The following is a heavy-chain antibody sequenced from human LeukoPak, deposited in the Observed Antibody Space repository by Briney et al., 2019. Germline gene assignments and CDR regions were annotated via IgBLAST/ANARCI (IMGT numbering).Heavy chain of an antibody. CDR2: ISSSSSHI. V-gene: IGHV3-21*01. CDR3: AREGNTAMDLFDY. Sequence: KTGGSLRLSCAASGFTFSSYSMNWVRQAPGKGLEWVSSISSSSSHIYYADSVKGRFTISRDNAKNSLYLQMNSLRAEDTAVYYCAREGNTAMDLFDYWGQGTLVTVSP. CDR1: GFTFSSYS. D-gene: IGHD5-18*01. J-gene: IGHJ4*02.